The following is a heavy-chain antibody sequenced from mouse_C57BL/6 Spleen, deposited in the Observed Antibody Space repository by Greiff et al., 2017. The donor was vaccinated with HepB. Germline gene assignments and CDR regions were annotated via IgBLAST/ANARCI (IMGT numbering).Heavy chain of an antibody. CDR1: GYAFSSSW. CDR3: ARSLASFYAMDY. V-gene: IGHV1-82*01. J-gene: IGHJ4*01. D-gene: IGHD6-1*01. Sequence: VKLQESGPELVKPGASVKISCKASGYAFSSSWMNWVKQRPGKGLEWIGRIYPGDGDTNYNGKFKGKATLTADKSSSTAYMQLSSLTSEDSAVYFCARSLASFYAMDYWGQGTSVTVSS. CDR2: IYPGDGDT.